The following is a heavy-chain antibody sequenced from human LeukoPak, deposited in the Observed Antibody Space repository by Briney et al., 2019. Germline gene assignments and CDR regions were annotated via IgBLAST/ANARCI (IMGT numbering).Heavy chain of an antibody. Sequence: ASVKVSCKASGYTFTSYDINWVRQATGQGLEWMGWMNTNSGNTGYAQKFQGRVTITRNTSISTAYMELSSLRSEDTAVYYCAREARPPPVIAAGAYSHFDYWGQGTLVTVSS. CDR2: MNTNSGNT. CDR3: AREARPPPVIAAGAYSHFDY. D-gene: IGHD6-13*01. V-gene: IGHV1-8*03. J-gene: IGHJ4*02. CDR1: GYTFTSYD.